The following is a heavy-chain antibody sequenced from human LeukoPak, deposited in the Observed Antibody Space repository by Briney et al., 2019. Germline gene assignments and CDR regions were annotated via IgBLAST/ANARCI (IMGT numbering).Heavy chain of an antibody. V-gene: IGHV4-61*02. CDR1: GGSISSGSYY. J-gene: IGHJ6*03. CDR2: IYTSGST. CDR3: ATTGSSSWGYYYYMDV. D-gene: IGHD6-13*01. Sequence: PSQTLSFTCTVSGGSISSGSYYWSWIRQPAGKGLEWIGRIYTSGSTNYNPSLKSRVTISVDTSKNQFSLKLSSVTAADTAVYYCATTGSSSWGYYYYMDVWGKGTTVTISS.